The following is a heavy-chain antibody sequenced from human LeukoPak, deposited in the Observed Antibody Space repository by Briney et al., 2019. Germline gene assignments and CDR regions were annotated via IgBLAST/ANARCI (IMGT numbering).Heavy chain of an antibody. D-gene: IGHD6-19*01. V-gene: IGHV5-51*01. J-gene: IGHJ3*02. CDR3: ARPSSGWSWDAAFGI. CDR2: IYPGDSDT. CDR1: GYSFTSYW. Sequence: GESLKISCKGSGYSFTSYWIGWVRQMPGKGLEWMGIIYPGDSDTRYSPSFQGQVTISADKFISTAYLQWSSLKASDTAMYYCARPSSGWSWDAAFGIWGQGTMVTVSS.